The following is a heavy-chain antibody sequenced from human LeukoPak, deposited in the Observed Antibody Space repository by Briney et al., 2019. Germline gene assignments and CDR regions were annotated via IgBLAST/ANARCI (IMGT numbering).Heavy chain of an antibody. CDR1: GGTFSSYA. Sequence: SVKVSCKASGGTFSSYAISWVRQAPGQGLEWMGRIIPILGIANYAQKFQGRVTITADKSTSTAYMELSSLRSEDTAVYYCARDPVVDTAMALDYWGQGTLVTVSS. D-gene: IGHD5-18*01. CDR2: IIPILGIA. V-gene: IGHV1-69*04. J-gene: IGHJ4*02. CDR3: ARDPVVDTAMALDY.